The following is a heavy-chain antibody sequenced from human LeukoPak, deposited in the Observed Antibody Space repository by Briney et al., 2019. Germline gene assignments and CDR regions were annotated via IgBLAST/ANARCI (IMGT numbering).Heavy chain of an antibody. J-gene: IGHJ2*01. CDR2: INAGNGNT. Sequence: ASVKVSCKASGYTFTSYAMHWVRQAPGQRLEWMGWINAGNGNTKYSQKFQGRVTITRDTSASTAYMELGSLRSEDTAVYYCARFRPYCSSTSCYRYWYFDLWGRGTLVTVSS. CDR3: ARFRPYCSSTSCYRYWYFDL. CDR1: GYTFTSYA. V-gene: IGHV1-3*01. D-gene: IGHD2-2*01.